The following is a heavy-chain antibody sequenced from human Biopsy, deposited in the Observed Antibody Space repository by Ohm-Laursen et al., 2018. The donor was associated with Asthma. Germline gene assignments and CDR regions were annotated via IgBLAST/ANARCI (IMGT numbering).Heavy chain of an antibody. CDR3: ARAVDYSHYYGIDV. CDR2: ISVYNGNT. J-gene: IGHJ6*02. CDR1: GYTFNGAG. Sequence: GASVKVSCKTSGYTFNGAGITWVRQAPGQGLEWMGWISVYNGNTKVAQKLQDRVTMITDTSTSTAYMELRGLRSDDTAVYFCARAVDYSHYYGIDVWGQGTTVTVS. V-gene: IGHV1-18*01. D-gene: IGHD3-10*01.